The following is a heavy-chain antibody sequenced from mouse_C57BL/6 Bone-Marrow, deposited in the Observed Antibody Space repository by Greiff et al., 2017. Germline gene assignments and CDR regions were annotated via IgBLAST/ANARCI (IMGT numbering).Heavy chain of an antibody. CDR2: IYPGDGDT. Sequence: QVQLKQSGPELVKPGASVKISCKASGYAFSSSWMNWVKQRPGKGLEWIGRIYPGDGDTNYNGKFKGKATLTADKSSSTAYMQLSSLTSEDSAVYFCARYPYYDYDRGTSPMDYWGQGTSVTVSS. CDR3: ARYPYYDYDRGTSPMDY. J-gene: IGHJ4*01. V-gene: IGHV1-82*01. CDR1: GYAFSSSW. D-gene: IGHD2-4*01.